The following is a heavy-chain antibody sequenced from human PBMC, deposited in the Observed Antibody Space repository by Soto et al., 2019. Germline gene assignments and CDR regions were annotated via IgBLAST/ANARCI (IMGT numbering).Heavy chain of an antibody. D-gene: IGHD3-3*01. CDR2: MSGSGDDA. J-gene: IGHJ4*02. CDR1: GFTFSNYG. V-gene: IGHV3-23*01. CDR3: AKTVTIYAVNPTDY. Sequence: EVQLLESGGGLVQPGGSLRLSCAASGFTFSNYGMSWVRQAPGKGLEWVSVMSGSGDDAYYADSVKGRFTISRDNSKNVLNLQMNRLLAEQTAVHCCAKTVTIYAVNPTDYWGQGTQVAVSS.